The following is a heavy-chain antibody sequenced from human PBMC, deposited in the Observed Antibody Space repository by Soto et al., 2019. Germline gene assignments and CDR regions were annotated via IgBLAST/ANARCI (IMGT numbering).Heavy chain of an antibody. CDR1: GGSFSGYY. CDR3: ARTVRDGDYERFDE. V-gene: IGHV4-34*01. J-gene: IGHJ4*02. Sequence: SETLSLTCAVYGGSFSGYYWSWIRQPPGKGLEWIGEINHSGSTNYNPSLKSRVTISVDTSKNQFSLKLSSVTAADTAVYYCARTVRDGDYERFDEWGQGTLVTVSS. D-gene: IGHD4-17*01. CDR2: INHSGST.